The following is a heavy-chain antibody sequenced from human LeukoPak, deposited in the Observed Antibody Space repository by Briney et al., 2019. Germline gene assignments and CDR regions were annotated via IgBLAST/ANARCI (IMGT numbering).Heavy chain of an antibody. V-gene: IGHV3-48*03. CDR1: GFTLSSYE. CDR3: ARDVMYSSGWYGGFDY. Sequence: GGSLRLSCAASGFTLSSYEMNWVRQAPGKGLEWVSYISSSGSTIYYADSVKGRFTISRDNAKNSLYLQMNSLRAEDTAVYYCARDVMYSSGWYGGFDYWGQGTLVTVSS. D-gene: IGHD6-19*01. CDR2: ISSSGSTI. J-gene: IGHJ4*02.